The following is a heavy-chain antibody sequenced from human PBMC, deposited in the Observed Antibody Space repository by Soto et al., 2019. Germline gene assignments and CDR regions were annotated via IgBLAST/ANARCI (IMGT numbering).Heavy chain of an antibody. CDR3: VRGLYNSGWFDDY. D-gene: IGHD6-19*01. CDR2: ISGSTSTI. Sequence: PGGSLRLSCAASGFTFSSHSMNWVRQAPGKGLEWVSYISGSTSTIYYADSVKGRFTISRDNAKNSVYLQMNSLRDEGTAVYYCVRGLYNSGWFDDYWGQGALVTVSS. CDR1: GFTFSSHS. V-gene: IGHV3-48*02. J-gene: IGHJ4*02.